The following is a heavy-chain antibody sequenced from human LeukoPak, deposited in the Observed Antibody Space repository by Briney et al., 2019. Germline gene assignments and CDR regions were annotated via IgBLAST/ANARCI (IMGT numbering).Heavy chain of an antibody. J-gene: IGHJ6*03. CDR1: GGSISSGNYY. CDR3: ARAPGSAYYPYYYMDV. CDR2: IYTSGST. V-gene: IGHV4-61*09. D-gene: IGHD6-19*01. Sequence: SQTLSLTCTVSGGSISSGNYYWSWIRQPAGKGLEWIGHIYTSGSTNYNPSLKSRVTISVDTSKNQFSLKLSSVTAADTAEYYCARAPGSAYYPYYYMDVWGKGTTVTVSS.